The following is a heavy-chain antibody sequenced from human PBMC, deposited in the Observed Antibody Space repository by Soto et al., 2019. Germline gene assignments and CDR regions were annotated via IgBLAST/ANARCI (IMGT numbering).Heavy chain of an antibody. D-gene: IGHD5-12*01. CDR2: TYSDDRT. J-gene: IGHJ4*02. V-gene: IGHV3-66*01. CDR3: AARGRRWLQNPFDY. CDR1: GFSVSNNY. Sequence: EVQLVESGGDLVQPGGSLRLSCAASGFSVSNNYMSWARQAPGKGLEWVSVTYSDDRTHYADSXKGRFTISRDNSKNTXXXXXXXLXVADXXVXXXAARGRRWLQNPFDYWGQGTLVTVSS.